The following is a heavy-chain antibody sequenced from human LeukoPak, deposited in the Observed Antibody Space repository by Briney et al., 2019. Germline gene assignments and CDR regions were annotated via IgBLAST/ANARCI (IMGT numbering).Heavy chain of an antibody. Sequence: GASVKVSCKASGYTFTSYAMNWVRQAPGQGLEWMGWINTNTGNPTYAQGFTGRFVFSLDTSVSTAYLQISSLKAEDTAVYYCARMGDYYYDSSGYLRYWGQGTLVTVSS. CDR2: INTNTGNP. CDR3: ARMGDYYYDSSGYLRY. CDR1: GYTFTSYA. V-gene: IGHV7-4-1*02. J-gene: IGHJ4*02. D-gene: IGHD3-22*01.